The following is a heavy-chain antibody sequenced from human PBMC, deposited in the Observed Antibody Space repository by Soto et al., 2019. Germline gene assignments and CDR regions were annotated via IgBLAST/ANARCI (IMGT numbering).Heavy chain of an antibody. V-gene: IGHV3-43D*04. Sequence: GGSLRLSCAASGFTFDDYAMHWVRQAPGKGLEWVSLISWDGGSTYYADSVEGRFTISRDNSKNSLYLQMNSLRAEDTALYYCAKDYYDSSGPDYWGQGTLVTVSS. D-gene: IGHD3-22*01. CDR3: AKDYYDSSGPDY. CDR1: GFTFDDYA. CDR2: ISWDGGST. J-gene: IGHJ4*02.